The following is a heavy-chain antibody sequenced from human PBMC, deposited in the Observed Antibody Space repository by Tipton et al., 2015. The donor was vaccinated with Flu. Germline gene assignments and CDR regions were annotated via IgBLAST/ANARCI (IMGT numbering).Heavy chain of an antibody. Sequence: VQLVQSGGGLIQPGGSLRLSCAASGFTVSSNYMSWVRQAPGKGREWVTVIYSGGSTYDADSVKGRLTITRDNSKNTQYHQINSLRAEDTAVYYCARVTYYYDSSGYYYGMDVWGQGTTVTVSS. V-gene: IGHV3-53*01. J-gene: IGHJ6*02. CDR2: IYSGGST. CDR1: GFTVSSNY. D-gene: IGHD3-22*01. CDR3: ARVTYYYDSSGYYYGMDV.